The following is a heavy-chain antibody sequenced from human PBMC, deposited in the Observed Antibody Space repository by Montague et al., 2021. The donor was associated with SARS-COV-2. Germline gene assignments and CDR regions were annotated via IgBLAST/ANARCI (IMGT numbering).Heavy chain of an antibody. CDR1: GGALYSGPYY. CDR2: IHYSGYS. Sequence: SETLSLTCAVSGGALYSGPYYWGWIRQPPGKGLVWLASIHYSGYSYHSPSRRSRVTISVALAKNQFSLKVSSVTAADTSVYYCARETFSFYGMDVWGQGTTVTVSS. J-gene: IGHJ6*02. CDR3: ARETFSFYGMDV. V-gene: IGHV4-39*02.